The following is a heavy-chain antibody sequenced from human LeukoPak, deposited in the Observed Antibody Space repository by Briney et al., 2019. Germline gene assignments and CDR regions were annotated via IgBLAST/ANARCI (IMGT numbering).Heavy chain of an antibody. CDR3: AKDPKGQWLEYYFDY. V-gene: IGHV3-30*18. CDR1: GFTFSSYG. D-gene: IGHD6-19*01. CDR2: ISYDGSNK. Sequence: GGSLRLSCAASGFTFSSYGMHWVRQAPGKGLEWVAVISYDGSNKYYADSVKGRFTISRDNSKNTLYLQMNSLRAEDTAVYYCAKDPKGQWLEYYFDYWGQGTLVTVSS. J-gene: IGHJ4*02.